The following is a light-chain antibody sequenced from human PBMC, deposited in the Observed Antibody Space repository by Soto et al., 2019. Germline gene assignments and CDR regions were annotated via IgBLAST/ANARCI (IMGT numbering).Light chain of an antibody. CDR1: QGVTTN. V-gene: IGKV3-15*01. J-gene: IGKJ5*01. CDR2: DAS. Sequence: EKVMTPSPAPPSVSPGERATLSCRAGQGVTTNFAWYQQKSGQSPRLLIYDASIRATGVPARFSATGSETDFTLTISGLQSEDSAVYFCQQYNNWPFSFGQGTRLEIK. CDR3: QQYNNWPFS.